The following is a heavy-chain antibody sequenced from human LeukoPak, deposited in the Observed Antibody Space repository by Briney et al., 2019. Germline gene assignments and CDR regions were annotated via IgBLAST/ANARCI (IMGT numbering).Heavy chain of an antibody. D-gene: IGHD1-26*01. Sequence: GGSLRLSCAASGFTFSSYAMHWVRQAPGKGLEWVAVISYDGSNKYYADSVKGRFTISRDNSKNTLYLQMNSLRAEDTAVYYCARDCFCGSSHSPFDYWGQGTLVTVSS. J-gene: IGHJ4*02. CDR1: GFTFSSYA. V-gene: IGHV3-30*04. CDR2: ISYDGSNK. CDR3: ARDCFCGSSHSPFDY.